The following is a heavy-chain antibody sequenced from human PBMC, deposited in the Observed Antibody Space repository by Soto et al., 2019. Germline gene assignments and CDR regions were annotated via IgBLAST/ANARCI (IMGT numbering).Heavy chain of an antibody. CDR2: INAYNGHT. D-gene: IGHD4-17*01. V-gene: IGHV1-18*04. CDR1: GYTFSRHA. J-gene: IGHJ5*02. Sequence: ASVKVSCKASGYTFSRHAISWVRQAAGQGLEWMGWINAYNGHTNYAPTVQGRVRMTTDISTRTAFMDLRSLRSDDTAVYYCARSASTVDYAGFVWFDPWGQGTLVTVSS. CDR3: ARSASTVDYAGFVWFDP.